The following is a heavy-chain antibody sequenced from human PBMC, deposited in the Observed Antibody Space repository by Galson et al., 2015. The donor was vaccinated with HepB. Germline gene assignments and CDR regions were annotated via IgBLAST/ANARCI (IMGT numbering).Heavy chain of an antibody. J-gene: IGHJ6*02. CDR3: ARDRIGYSSGWVRCMDV. CDR2: ISVYNGNT. Sequence: VSCKASGYTFTSYGISWVRQAPGQGLEWMGRISVYNGNTNYAQKLQGRVTMTTDTSKNTLYLQMNSLRAHDTAVYYCARDRIGYSSGWVRCMDVWGQGTTVTVSS. CDR1: GYTFTSYG. V-gene: IGHV1-18*04. D-gene: IGHD6-19*01.